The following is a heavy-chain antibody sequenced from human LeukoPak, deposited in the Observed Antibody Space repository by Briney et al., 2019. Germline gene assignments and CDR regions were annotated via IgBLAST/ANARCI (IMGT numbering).Heavy chain of an antibody. CDR1: GGSFSGYY. D-gene: IGHD2-8*01. CDR3: AREPIGYCTNGVCYTFDY. CDR2: INHSGST. Sequence: SETLSLTCAVYGGSFSGYYWSWIRQPPGKGLEWIGEINHSGSTNYNPSLKSRVTISVDTSKNQFSLKLGSVTAADTAVYYCAREPIGYCTNGVCYTFDYWGQGTLVTVSS. V-gene: IGHV4-34*01. J-gene: IGHJ4*02.